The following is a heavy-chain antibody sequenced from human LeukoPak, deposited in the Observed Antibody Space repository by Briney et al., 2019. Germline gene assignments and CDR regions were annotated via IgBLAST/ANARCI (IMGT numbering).Heavy chain of an antibody. J-gene: IGHJ4*02. CDR3: ARDSGSYGILDY. CDR1: GGSISDYY. CDR2: INASGTT. D-gene: IGHD1-26*01. V-gene: IGHV4-4*07. Sequence: PSETLSLTCSVSGGSISDYYWTWIRQPAGKGLEWIGRINASGTTRYNPSLKSRLAMSVDTSKNQFSLKLSSVTAADTAVYYCARDSGSYGILDYWGQGTLVTVSS.